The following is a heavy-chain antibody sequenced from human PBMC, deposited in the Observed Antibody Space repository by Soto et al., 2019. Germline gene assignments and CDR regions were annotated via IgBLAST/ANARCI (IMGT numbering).Heavy chain of an antibody. Sequence: SVKVSCKASGGTFSSYAISWVRQAPGQGLEWMGGIIPIFGTANYAQKFQGRVTITADESTSTAYMELSSMRSEDTAVYFCARSVAPRVHIVVVTALYCYFDLWGLGILVTVS. D-gene: IGHD2-21*02. CDR3: ARSVAPRVHIVVVTALYCYFDL. CDR1: GGTFSSYA. J-gene: IGHJ2*01. CDR2: IIPIFGTA. V-gene: IGHV1-69*13.